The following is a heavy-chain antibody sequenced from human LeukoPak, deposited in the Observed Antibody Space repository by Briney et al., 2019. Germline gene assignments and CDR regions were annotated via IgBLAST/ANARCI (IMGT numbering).Heavy chain of an antibody. CDR3: ARASITMVRGAVFDY. Sequence: SETLSLTCTVSGGSISSYYWSWIRQPPWKGLEWIGYIYYSGSTNYNPSLKSRVTISVDTSKNQFSLKLSSVTAADTAVYYCARASITMVRGAVFDYWGQGTLVTVSS. V-gene: IGHV4-59*01. CDR2: IYYSGST. CDR1: GGSISSYY. J-gene: IGHJ4*02. D-gene: IGHD3-10*01.